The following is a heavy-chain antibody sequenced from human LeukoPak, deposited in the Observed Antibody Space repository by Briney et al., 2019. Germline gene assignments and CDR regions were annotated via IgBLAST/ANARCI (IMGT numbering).Heavy chain of an antibody. D-gene: IGHD1-26*01. CDR1: GFSFSGFW. Sequence: PGESLRLSCIASGFSFSGFWLHWVRQPPGKGLAWVSRISSDGSTTTYADSVKGRFTISRDTAKNTLYLQMNSLRVEDPAMYYCARTTSGRYYRPDYWGQGTLVTVSS. CDR3: ARTTSGRYYRPDY. V-gene: IGHV3-74*01. CDR2: ISSDGSTT. J-gene: IGHJ4*02.